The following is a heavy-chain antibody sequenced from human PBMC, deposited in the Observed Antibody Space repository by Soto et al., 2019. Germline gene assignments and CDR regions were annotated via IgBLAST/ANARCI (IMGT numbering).Heavy chain of an antibody. CDR3: ARVPMWYDFWRRYYYYGMDV. D-gene: IGHD3-3*01. V-gene: IGHV4-34*01. Sequence: ETLSLTCAVYGGSFSGYYWSWIRQPPGKGLEWIGEINHSGSTNYNPSLKSRVTISVDTSKNQFSLKLSSVTAADTAVYYCARVPMWYDFWRRYYYYGMDVWGQGTTVTVSS. J-gene: IGHJ6*02. CDR1: GGSFSGYY. CDR2: INHSGST.